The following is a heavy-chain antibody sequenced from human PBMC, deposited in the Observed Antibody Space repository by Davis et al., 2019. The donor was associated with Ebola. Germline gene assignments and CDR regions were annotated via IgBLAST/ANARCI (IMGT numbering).Heavy chain of an antibody. V-gene: IGHV3-74*01. Sequence: GESLKISCAASGFTFSSYWMHWVRQAPGKGLVWVSRINSDGGSTGYADPVKGRFTISRDNAKNTLYLQMNSLRAEDTAVCYCVRDPALVVTGGGWFFGLWGRGTLVTVSS. D-gene: IGHD2-21*02. CDR1: GFTFSSYW. J-gene: IGHJ2*01. CDR2: INSDGGST. CDR3: VRDPALVVTGGGWFFGL.